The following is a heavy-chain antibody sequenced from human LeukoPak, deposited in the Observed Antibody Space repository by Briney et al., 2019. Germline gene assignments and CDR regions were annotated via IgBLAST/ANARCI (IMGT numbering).Heavy chain of an antibody. D-gene: IGHD4-17*01. CDR2: IYYSGST. J-gene: IGHJ3*02. CDR3: ARHQVDYGDYVNAFDI. CDR1: GGSISSYY. V-gene: IGHV4-59*08. Sequence: SETLSLTCTVSGGSISSYYWSWIRQPPGKGLEWIGYIYYSGSTNYNPSLKSRVTISVDTSKNQFSLKLSSVTAADTAVYYCARHQVDYGDYVNAFDIWGEGRMVSDSS.